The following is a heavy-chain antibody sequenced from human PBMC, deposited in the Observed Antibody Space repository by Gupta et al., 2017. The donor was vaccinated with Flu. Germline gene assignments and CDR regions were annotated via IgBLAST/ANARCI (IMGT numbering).Heavy chain of an antibody. J-gene: IGHJ4*02. Sequence: VHLVVSGVGVSHPGSCLRLSCVVSSLRFGGYVMRWVSRPPGNGRGWGVRIWYDGSNKYYADSVKGRFTISRDNSKNTLFLQMNSLRAEDTAVYYCARGGQYQLSRENYWGQGTLVTVSS. CDR3: ARGGQYQLSRENY. CDR1: SLRFGGYV. CDR2: IWYDGSNK. V-gene: IGHV3-33*01. D-gene: IGHD2-2*01.